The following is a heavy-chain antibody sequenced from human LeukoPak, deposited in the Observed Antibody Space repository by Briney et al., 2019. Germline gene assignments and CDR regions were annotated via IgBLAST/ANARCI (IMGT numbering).Heavy chain of an antibody. Sequence: GGSLRLSCAASGFTFSSYSMNWVRQAPGKGLEWVSYISSSSSTIYYADSVKGRFTISRDNAKNSLYLQMNSLRAEDTAVYYCARDVSYYDFWSGYDAFDYWGQGTLVTVSS. V-gene: IGHV3-48*01. D-gene: IGHD3-3*01. CDR2: ISSSSSTI. CDR3: ARDVSYYDFWSGYDAFDY. CDR1: GFTFSSYS. J-gene: IGHJ4*02.